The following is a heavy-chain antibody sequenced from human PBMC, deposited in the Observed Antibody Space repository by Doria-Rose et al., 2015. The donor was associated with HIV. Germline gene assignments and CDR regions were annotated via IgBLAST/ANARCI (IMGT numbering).Heavy chain of an antibody. D-gene: IGHD6-13*01. CDR1: GVSLSSPGMG. Sequence: QVQLVQSGPVLVKPTETLTLTCTVSGVSLSSPGMGVSWIRQPPGKALEWLANIFSDDERPYKTSLKSRLTISRGTSKSQVVFTMTDMDPVDTATYYCARIKSSRWYHKYYFDFWGQGTLVIVSA. CDR3: ARIKSSRWYHKYYFDF. CDR2: IFSDDER. J-gene: IGHJ4*02. V-gene: IGHV2-26*01.